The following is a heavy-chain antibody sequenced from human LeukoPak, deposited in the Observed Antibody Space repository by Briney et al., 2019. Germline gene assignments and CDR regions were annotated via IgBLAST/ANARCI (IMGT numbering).Heavy chain of an antibody. CDR3: TKGTIWLPFDY. V-gene: IGHV3-23*01. CDR2: ICISGVTT. Sequence: GGSLRLSCAASGFTFYTYCMSWVRQAPGKGLEWVSGICISGVTTSYADSVKGRFTISRDNSKNTLYLQMSSLRAEDTAVYYCTKGTIWLPFDYWGQGTLGTVSS. J-gene: IGHJ4*02. CDR1: GFTFYTYC. D-gene: IGHD5-18*01.